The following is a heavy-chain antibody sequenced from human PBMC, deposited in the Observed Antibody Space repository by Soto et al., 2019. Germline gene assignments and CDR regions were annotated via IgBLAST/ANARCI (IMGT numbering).Heavy chain of an antibody. CDR2: IYHSGST. CDR1: GVSINSANW. V-gene: IGHV4-4*02. J-gene: IGHJ3*02. Sequence: MQLQESGPGLVKPSGTLSLTCTVSGVSINSANWWTWVRQSPGKGLEWIGEIYHSGSTNFNPSLKSRVTISVDNSKNQFYLELTSVTAADTAVYYCARYCGGGSCYLGAFDIWGQGTMVTVSS. CDR3: ARYCGGGSCYLGAFDI. D-gene: IGHD2-15*01.